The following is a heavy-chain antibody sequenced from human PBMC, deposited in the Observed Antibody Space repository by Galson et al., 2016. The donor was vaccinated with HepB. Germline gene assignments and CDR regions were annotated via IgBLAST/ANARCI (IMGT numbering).Heavy chain of an antibody. J-gene: IGHJ4*02. Sequence: SLRLSCAASGFTFSSYSMNWVRQAPGKGLEWVSSISSSSSYIYYADSVKGRFTISRDNAKNSLYLQMNSPRAEDTAVYYCARTKLQLLYYFDYWGQGTLVTVSS. CDR1: GFTFSSYS. D-gene: IGHD5-18*01. CDR2: ISSSSSYI. CDR3: ARTKLQLLYYFDY. V-gene: IGHV3-21*01.